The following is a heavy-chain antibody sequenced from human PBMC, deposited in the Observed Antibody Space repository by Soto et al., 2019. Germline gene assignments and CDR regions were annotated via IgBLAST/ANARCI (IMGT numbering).Heavy chain of an antibody. CDR2: IYYSGNT. CDR3: ARTILTGRHLPGY. Sequence: QLQLQESGPGLVKPSETLSLTCSVSGGSISSSTYSWGWIRQPPGKGLEWIGSIYYSGNTYYNPSLKSRVTISVDTSKNQFSMKLSSVTVEATAVYYCARTILTGRHLPGYWGQGTLVTVSS. CDR1: GGSISSSTYS. V-gene: IGHV4-39*01. J-gene: IGHJ4*02. D-gene: IGHD3-9*01.